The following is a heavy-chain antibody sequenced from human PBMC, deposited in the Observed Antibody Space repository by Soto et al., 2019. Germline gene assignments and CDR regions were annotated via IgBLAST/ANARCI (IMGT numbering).Heavy chain of an antibody. V-gene: IGHV1-2*04. J-gene: IGHJ6*02. D-gene: IGHD2-8*01. CDR2: INPKSGGT. Sequence: GASVKVSCKASGYSFTDYHIHWVRQAPGQGLEWLGRINPKSGGTSTAQKFQGWVTMTTDTSISTASMGLTRPTSDDTAIYYCARGDSTDCSNGVCSFFYNHDMDVWGQGTTVTVSS. CDR1: GYSFTDYH. CDR3: ARGDSTDCSNGVCSFFYNHDMDV.